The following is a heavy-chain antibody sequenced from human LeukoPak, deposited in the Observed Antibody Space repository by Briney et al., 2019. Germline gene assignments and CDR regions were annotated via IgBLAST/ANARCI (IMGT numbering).Heavy chain of an antibody. J-gene: IGHJ4*02. CDR1: GYTFTSYG. D-gene: IGHD1-7*01. Sequence: ASVKVSCKASGYTFTSYGISWVRQAPGQGLEWMGWISAYNGNTNYAQKLQGRVTMTTDTSTSTAYMELRSLRSDDTAVYYCARDRGGTGTDPYFDYWGQGTLVTVSS. V-gene: IGHV1-18*01. CDR3: ARDRGGTGTDPYFDY. CDR2: ISAYNGNT.